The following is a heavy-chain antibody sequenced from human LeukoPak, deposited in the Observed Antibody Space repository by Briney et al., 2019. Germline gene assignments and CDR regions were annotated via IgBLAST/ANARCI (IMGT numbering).Heavy chain of an antibody. V-gene: IGHV4-34*01. Sequence: SETLSLTCAVYVGSFSGYYWSWIRQPPGKGLEWIGEINHSGSTNYNSTLKSRVTISVDTSKNQSSLKLSSVTAADTAVYYCARGYYGSGSHCCHMDVWGKGTTTTVS. CDR3: ARGYYGSGSHCCHMDV. CDR1: VGSFSGYY. CDR2: INHSGST. J-gene: IGHJ6*03. D-gene: IGHD3-10*01.